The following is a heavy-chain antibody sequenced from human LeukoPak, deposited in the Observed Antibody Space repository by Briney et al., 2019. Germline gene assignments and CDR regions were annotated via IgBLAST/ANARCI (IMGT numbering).Heavy chain of an antibody. CDR1: GFTVSSSH. V-gene: IGHV3-66*01. CDR3: ARGQSYYPY. D-gene: IGHD1-26*01. J-gene: IGHJ4*02. CDR2: IYSGGST. Sequence: GGSLRLSCAASGFTVSSSHMTWVRQAPGKGLECVSLIYSGGSTYYSDSVKGRFTISRDNSKNTLYLHMNSLRAEDTAVYYCARGQSYYPYWGQGTLVTVSS.